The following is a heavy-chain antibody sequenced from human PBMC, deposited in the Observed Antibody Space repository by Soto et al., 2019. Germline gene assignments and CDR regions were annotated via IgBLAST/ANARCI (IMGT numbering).Heavy chain of an antibody. Sequence: QVQLQESGPGLVKPSETLSLTCTVSGGSISSYYWSWIRQPPGKGLEWIGYIYYSGSTNYNPSLKRRVTISVDTSKNQFSLKLSSVTAADTAVYYCAAYKRSIAAAGTSYYYYYMDVWGKGTTVTVSS. D-gene: IGHD6-13*01. CDR1: GGSISSYY. CDR3: AAYKRSIAAAGTSYYYYYMDV. V-gene: IGHV4-59*01. CDR2: IYYSGST. J-gene: IGHJ6*03.